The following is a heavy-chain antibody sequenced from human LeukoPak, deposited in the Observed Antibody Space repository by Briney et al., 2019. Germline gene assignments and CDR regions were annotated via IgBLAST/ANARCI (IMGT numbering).Heavy chain of an antibody. Sequence: SETLSLTCTVSGGSISSGSYYWSWIRQPPGKGLEWIGYIYYSGSTNYNPSLKSRVTISVDTSKNQFSLKLSSVTAADTAVYYCARREYDYVWGSYRYGAFDIWGQGTMVTVSS. V-gene: IGHV4-61*01. J-gene: IGHJ3*02. CDR3: ARREYDYVWGSYRYGAFDI. CDR1: GGSISSGSYY. D-gene: IGHD3-16*02. CDR2: IYYSGST.